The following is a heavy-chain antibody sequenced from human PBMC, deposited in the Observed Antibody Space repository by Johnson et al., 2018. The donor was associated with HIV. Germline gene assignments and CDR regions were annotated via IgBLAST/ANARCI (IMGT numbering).Heavy chain of an antibody. CDR3: ARDFYYDRPFSAFDI. J-gene: IGHJ3*02. CDR2: IRYDGSNK. D-gene: IGHD3-22*01. Sequence: QVQLVESGGGVVQPGGSLRLSCVASGFTFSNYGMHWVRQAPGKGLEWVAFIRYDGSNKYYADSVKGQFTISRDNSKNTLYLQMKSLRGEDTAIYYCARDFYYDRPFSAFDIWGQGTMVTVSS. V-gene: IGHV3-30*02. CDR1: GFTFSNYG.